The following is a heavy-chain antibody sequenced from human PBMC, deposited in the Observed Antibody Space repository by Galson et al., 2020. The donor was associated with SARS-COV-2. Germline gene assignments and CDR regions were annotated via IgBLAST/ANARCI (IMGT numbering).Heavy chain of an antibody. D-gene: IGHD5-12*01. CDR1: GFTFRTYW. J-gene: IGHJ4*02. CDR3: ARDQSGGYSELDY. Sequence: GGSLRLSCAASGFTFRTYWMTWVRQAPGKGLEWVANIKQDGSERYYVDSVKGRFTISRDNAKNSLYLQMDSLRAEDTAVYYCARDQSGGYSELDYWGQGTLVTVSS. CDR2: IKQDGSER. V-gene: IGHV3-7*03.